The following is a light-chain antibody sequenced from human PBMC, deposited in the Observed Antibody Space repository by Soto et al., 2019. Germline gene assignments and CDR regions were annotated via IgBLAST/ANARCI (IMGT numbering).Light chain of an antibody. CDR2: SNI. J-gene: IGLJ2*01. CDR3: QSYDTGLHVV. V-gene: IGLV1-40*01. CDR1: SSNIGAGHG. Sequence: QSVLTQSPSVSGTPGQRVTISCTGTSSNIGAGHGVQWYQQLPGTAPKLLIYSNINRPSGVPDRFSGSTSGSSSSLAITGLLAEDEADYYCQSYDTGLHVVFGGGTQLTV.